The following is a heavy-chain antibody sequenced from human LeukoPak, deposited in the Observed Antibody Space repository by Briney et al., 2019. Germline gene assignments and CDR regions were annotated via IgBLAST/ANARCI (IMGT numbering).Heavy chain of an antibody. CDR2: IYYSGST. CDR1: GGSISSSSYY. Sequence: SETLSLTCTVSGGSISSSSYYWGWIRQPPGKGLEWIGSIYYSGSTYYNPSLKSRVTISVDTSKNQFSLKLSSVTAADTAVYYCAREPGYSSSLDYWGQGTLVTVSS. D-gene: IGHD6-13*01. J-gene: IGHJ4*02. V-gene: IGHV4-39*01. CDR3: AREPGYSSSLDY.